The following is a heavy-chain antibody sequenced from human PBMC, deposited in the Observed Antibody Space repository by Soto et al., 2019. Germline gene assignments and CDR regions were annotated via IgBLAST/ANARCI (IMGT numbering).Heavy chain of an antibody. Sequence: SVKVSCKASGGTFSSYAISWVRQALGQGLEWMGGIIPIFGTANYAQKFQGRVTITADKSTRTAYMELSSLRSEDTAVYYCARGGVRNCTNGVCQANRQYYYYYYGMDVWGPGTTVTVSS. CDR3: ARGGVRNCTNGVCQANRQYYYYYYGMDV. CDR2: IIPIFGTA. V-gene: IGHV1-69*06. J-gene: IGHJ6*02. CDR1: GGTFSSYA. D-gene: IGHD2-8*01.